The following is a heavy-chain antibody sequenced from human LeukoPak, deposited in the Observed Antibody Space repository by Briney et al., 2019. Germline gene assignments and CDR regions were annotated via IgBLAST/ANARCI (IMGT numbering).Heavy chain of an antibody. J-gene: IGHJ3*02. D-gene: IGHD6-13*01. Sequence: GESLKISCKGSGYTFHSYWIAWVRQMPGKGLEWMGIIYPGDSDTRYSPSFQGQVTISADKSIRTAYLQWSSLKASDIAMYYCARIAAAGNAFDIWGQGTMVTVSS. V-gene: IGHV5-51*01. CDR3: ARIAAAGNAFDI. CDR2: IYPGDSDT. CDR1: GYTFHSYW.